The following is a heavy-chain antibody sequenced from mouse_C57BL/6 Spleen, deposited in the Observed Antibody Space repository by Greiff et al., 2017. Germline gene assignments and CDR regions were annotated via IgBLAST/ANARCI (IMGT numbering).Heavy chain of an antibody. CDR3: VYYYYDRDY. J-gene: IGHJ2*01. CDR2: INPSTGGT. Sequence: EVQLQQSGPELVKPGASVKISCKASGYSFTGYYMNWVKQSPEKSLEWIGEINPSTGGTTYNQKFKAKATLTVDKSSSTAYMQLKSLTSEDSAVYYCVYYYYDRDYWGQGTTLTVSS. CDR1: GYSFTGYY. V-gene: IGHV1-42*01. D-gene: IGHD2-4*01.